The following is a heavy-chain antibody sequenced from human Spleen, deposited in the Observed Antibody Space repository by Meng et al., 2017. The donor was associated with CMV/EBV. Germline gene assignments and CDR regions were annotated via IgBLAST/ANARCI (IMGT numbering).Heavy chain of an antibody. Sequence: GESLKISCAASGFIFSDYWMHWVRRAPGKGLVWVSRIYNDGSSTSYADSVKGRFTISRDNSKNTLYLQMNSLRAEDTAVYYCARAQEEDNWNYVHYWGQGTLVTVSS. CDR2: IYNDGSST. J-gene: IGHJ4*02. V-gene: IGHV3-74*01. CDR1: GFIFSDYW. D-gene: IGHD1-20*01. CDR3: ARAQEEDNWNYVHY.